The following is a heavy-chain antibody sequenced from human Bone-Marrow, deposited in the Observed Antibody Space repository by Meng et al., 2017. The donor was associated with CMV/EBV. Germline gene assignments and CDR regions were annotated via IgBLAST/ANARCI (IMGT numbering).Heavy chain of an antibody. CDR1: GGSFSGYY. V-gene: IGHV4-34*01. CDR2: INHSGST. D-gene: IGHD2/OR15-2a*01. J-gene: IGHJ4*02. Sequence: SQTLSLTCAVYGGSFSGYYWSWIRQPPGKGLEWIGEINHSGSTNYNPSLKSRVTISVDTSKNQFSLKLSSVTAADTAVYYCARGRINGKWGQGTLVTVSS. CDR3: ARGRINGK.